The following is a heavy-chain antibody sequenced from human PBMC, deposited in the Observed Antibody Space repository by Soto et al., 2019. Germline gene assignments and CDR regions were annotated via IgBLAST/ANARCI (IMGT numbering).Heavy chain of an antibody. J-gene: IGHJ6*02. CDR2: INHSGST. CDR3: AGLVQQQLVRDYYYSGVDV. D-gene: IGHD6-13*01. CDR1: GGSFSGYY. Sequence: SETLSLTCAVYGGSFSGYYWSWIRQPPGKGLEWIGEINHSGSTNYNPSLKSRVTISVDTSKNQFSLKLSSVTSADTAVYNWAGLVQQQLVRDYYYSGVDVWGQGSTVTVS. V-gene: IGHV4-34*01.